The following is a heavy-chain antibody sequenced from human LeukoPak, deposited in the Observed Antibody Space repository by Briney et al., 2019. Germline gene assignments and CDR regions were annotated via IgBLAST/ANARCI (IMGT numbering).Heavy chain of an antibody. CDR2: IKQDGSET. CDR3: ARDRDSRWDFDL. Sequence: GGSLRLSCAASGFTSSTYWMSWVRQAPGKGLEWVASIKQDGSETYYVDSVKGRFTLSRDNAKNSLYLQMNSLRADDTAVYYCARDRDSRWDFDLWGRGTLITVSS. V-gene: IGHV3-7*01. J-gene: IGHJ2*01. CDR1: GFTSSTYW. D-gene: IGHD3-22*01.